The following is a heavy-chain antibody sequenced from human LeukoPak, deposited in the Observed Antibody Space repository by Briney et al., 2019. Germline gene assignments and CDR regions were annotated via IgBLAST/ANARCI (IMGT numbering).Heavy chain of an antibody. D-gene: IGHD5-12*01. CDR3: AKDRVEIAIYFFDY. V-gene: IGHV3-48*01. J-gene: IGHJ4*02. Sequence: PGGSLRLSCAASGFTFSSYSMNWVRQAPGKGLEWVSYISSSSSTIYYADSVRGRFTISRDNSKNTMYLQMNSLRPEDTAVYYCAKDRVEIAIYFFDYWGQGTLVTVSP. CDR1: GFTFSSYS. CDR2: ISSSSSTI.